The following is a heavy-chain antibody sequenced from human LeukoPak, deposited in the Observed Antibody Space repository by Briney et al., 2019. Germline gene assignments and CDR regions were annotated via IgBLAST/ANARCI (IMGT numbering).Heavy chain of an antibody. Sequence: SVKVSCKASGGTFSSYAISWVRQAPGQGREWMGGIIPIFGTANYAQKLQGRVTISTDESTSTAYMELSSLRSEDTAVYYCAKTQLGVLGAFDIWGQGTMVTVSS. CDR2: IIPIFGTA. J-gene: IGHJ3*02. D-gene: IGHD1-1*01. CDR3: AKTQLGVLGAFDI. CDR1: GGTFSSYA. V-gene: IGHV1-69*05.